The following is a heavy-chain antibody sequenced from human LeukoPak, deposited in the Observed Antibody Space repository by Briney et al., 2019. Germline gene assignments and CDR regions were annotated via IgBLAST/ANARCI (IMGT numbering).Heavy chain of an antibody. Sequence: SQTLSLTCTVSGGSISSGDYYWSWIRQPPGKGLEWIGYIYYSGSTYYNPSLKSRVTISVDTSKNQFSLKLSSVTAADTAVYYCARGPVTRARFDPWGQGTLVTVSS. CDR1: GGSISSGDYY. V-gene: IGHV4-30-4*08. CDR3: ARGPVTRARFDP. D-gene: IGHD4-17*01. J-gene: IGHJ5*02. CDR2: IYYSGST.